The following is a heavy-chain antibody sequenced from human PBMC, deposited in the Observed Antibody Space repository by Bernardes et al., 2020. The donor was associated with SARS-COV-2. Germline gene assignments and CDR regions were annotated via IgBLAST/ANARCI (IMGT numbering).Heavy chain of an antibody. J-gene: IGHJ4*02. Sequence: SETLSLTCTVSGGSISSYYWSWIRQPPGKGLEWIGYIYYSGSTNYNPSLKSRVTISVDTSKNQFSLKLSSVTAADTAVYYCARDNGFPSSSWYAHDYWGQGILVTVSS. V-gene: IGHV4-59*01. D-gene: IGHD6-13*01. CDR3: ARDNGFPSSSWYAHDY. CDR1: GGSISSYY. CDR2: IYYSGST.